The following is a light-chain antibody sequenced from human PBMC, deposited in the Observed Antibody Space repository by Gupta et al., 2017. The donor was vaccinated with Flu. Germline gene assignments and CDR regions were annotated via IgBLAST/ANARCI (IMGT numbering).Light chain of an antibody. CDR1: QSLLQSNGYNY. V-gene: IGKV2-28*01. Sequence: DIVMTQSPLSLPVTPGEPASISCRSSQSLLQSNGYNYLDWYLQKPGQTPQLMIYFGSQRASGVTDRFSGCGEGKDFSHKSSRGEEEDGGVYYGKQDLQTFTFGHGTKVEIK. CDR2: FGS. J-gene: IGKJ3*01. CDR3: KQDLQTFT.